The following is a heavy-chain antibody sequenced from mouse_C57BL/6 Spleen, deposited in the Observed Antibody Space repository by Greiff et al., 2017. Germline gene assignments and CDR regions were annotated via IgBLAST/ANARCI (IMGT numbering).Heavy chain of an antibody. Sequence: EVQLQQSGAELVRPGASVKLSCTASGFNIKDDYMHWVKQRPEQGLEWIGWIDPENGDTEYASKFQGKATITADTSSNTAYLQLSSLTSEDTAVYYCTIQGAVAWGQGTLVTVSA. CDR3: TIQGAVA. CDR1: GFNIKDDY. D-gene: IGHD1-1*01. V-gene: IGHV14-4*01. J-gene: IGHJ3*01. CDR2: IDPENGDT.